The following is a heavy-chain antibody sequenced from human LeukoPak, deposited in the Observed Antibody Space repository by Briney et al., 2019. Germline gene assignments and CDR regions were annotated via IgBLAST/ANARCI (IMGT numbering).Heavy chain of an antibody. Sequence: SVKVSCKASGGTFISYAISWVRQAPGQGLEWVGRIIPILGIANYAQKFQGTVTITAHKSTSTAYMELSSLRSEDPAVYYCARDLIGSSGWYANDYWGQGTLVTVSS. CDR3: ARDLIGSSGWYANDY. CDR1: GGTFISYA. J-gene: IGHJ4*02. D-gene: IGHD6-19*01. V-gene: IGHV1-69*04. CDR2: IIPILGIA.